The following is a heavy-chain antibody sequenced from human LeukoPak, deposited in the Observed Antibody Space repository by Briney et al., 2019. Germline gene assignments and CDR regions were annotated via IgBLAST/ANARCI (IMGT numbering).Heavy chain of an antibody. CDR3: ARDGGSAVPAAYSPAYYYYMDV. D-gene: IGHD2-2*01. Sequence: GGSLRLSCAASGFTFSGYSMNWVRQAPGKGLEWVSYISSSSSTIYYADSVKGRFTISRDNAKNSLYLQMNSLRAEDTAVYYCARDGGSAVPAAYSPAYYYYMDVWGKGTTVAVSS. J-gene: IGHJ6*03. CDR1: GFTFSGYS. CDR2: ISSSSSTI. V-gene: IGHV3-48*04.